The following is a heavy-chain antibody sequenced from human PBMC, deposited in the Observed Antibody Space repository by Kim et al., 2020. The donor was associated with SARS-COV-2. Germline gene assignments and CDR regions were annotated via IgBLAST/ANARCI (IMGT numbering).Heavy chain of an antibody. J-gene: IGHJ4*02. D-gene: IGHD1-26*01. Sequence: ASVKVSCKASGYTFTSYGISWVRQAPGQGLEWMGWLNRYNGNTNYAQTLQGRVTMTTDTSTSTAHMELRSLRSDDTAGYHCARSTEGAGGTTLGYWGQG. CDR3: ARSTEGAGGTTLGY. CDR2: LNRYNGNT. V-gene: IGHV1-18*01. CDR1: GYTFTSYG.